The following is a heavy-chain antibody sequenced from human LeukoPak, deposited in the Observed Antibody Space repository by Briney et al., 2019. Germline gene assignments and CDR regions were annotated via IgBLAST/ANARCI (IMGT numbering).Heavy chain of an antibody. J-gene: IGHJ4*02. Sequence: GASVKVSCKASVYRFTSYSISWVRQAHGTGLEWVRWISSYNGKTNYGKNVQGRVTMTTDTSTSTAYMELRSLRSDDTAIYYCARNYDSSKDGNDYWGQGTLVNVSS. CDR1: VYRFTSYS. CDR3: ARNYDSSKDGNDY. CDR2: ISSYNGKT. V-gene: IGHV1-18*01. D-gene: IGHD3-22*01.